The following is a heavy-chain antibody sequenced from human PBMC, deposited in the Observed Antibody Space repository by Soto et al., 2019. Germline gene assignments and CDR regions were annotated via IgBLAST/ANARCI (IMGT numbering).Heavy chain of an antibody. V-gene: IGHV4-59*08. CDR2: TYYSGSI. CDR1: GGSISNYY. J-gene: IGHJ4*02. CDR3: ARPNSSGYYFDY. Sequence: QVQLQESGPGLVEPSETLSLTCTVSGGSISNYYWTWIRQPPGKGLEWIGHTYYSGSINYNPSLKSQVTISVDTSKNQFSLKLSSVTAADTAVYYCARPNSSGYYFDYWGQGTLVTVSS. D-gene: IGHD3-22*01.